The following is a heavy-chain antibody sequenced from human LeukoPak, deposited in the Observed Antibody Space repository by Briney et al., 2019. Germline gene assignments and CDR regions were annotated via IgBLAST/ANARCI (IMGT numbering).Heavy chain of an antibody. CDR2: ISSSSYI. CDR1: GFTFSRYS. Sequence: PGGSLRLSCAASGFTFSRYSMNWVRQAPGKGLEWVSSISSSSYIYYADSVKGRFTISRDNAKNSLYLQMNSLRAEDKAVYYCARGSYCSGGSCYSGYWGQGTLVTVSS. V-gene: IGHV3-21*01. J-gene: IGHJ4*02. D-gene: IGHD2-15*01. CDR3: ARGSYCSGGSCYSGY.